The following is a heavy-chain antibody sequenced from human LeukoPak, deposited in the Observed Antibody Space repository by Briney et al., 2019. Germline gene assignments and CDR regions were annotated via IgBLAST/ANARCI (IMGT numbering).Heavy chain of an antibody. Sequence: GGSLRLSCAASGFTFSSYWMNWVRQAPGKGLEWVANIKHDGSVKYYPDSVKGRFTISRDNTKKSLYLQMNSLTADDTAVYYCVRGSIWSPDNWGQGTLVTVSS. V-gene: IGHV3-7*04. J-gene: IGHJ4*02. D-gene: IGHD3-10*01. CDR2: IKHDGSVK. CDR3: VRGSIWSPDN. CDR1: GFTFSSYW.